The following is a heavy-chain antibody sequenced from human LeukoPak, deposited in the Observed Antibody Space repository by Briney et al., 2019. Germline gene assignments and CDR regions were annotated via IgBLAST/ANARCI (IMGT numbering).Heavy chain of an antibody. CDR2: IYSGGST. D-gene: IGHD6-13*01. V-gene: IGHV3-53*01. J-gene: IGHJ4*02. Sequence: PGGSLRLSCAASEFAFSTYNMNWVRQAPGQGLEWVSVIYSGGSTYYADSVKGRFTISRDNSKNTLYLQMNSLRAEDTAVYYCATDGDSSSWYFDYWGQGTLVTVSS. CDR3: ATDGDSSSWYFDY. CDR1: EFAFSTYN.